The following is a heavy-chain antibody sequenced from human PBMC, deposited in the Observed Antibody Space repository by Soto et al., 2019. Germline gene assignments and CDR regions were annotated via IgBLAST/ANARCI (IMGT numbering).Heavy chain of an antibody. Sequence: SETLSLTCTVSGDSININYWNWVRQSPSKGLEWIGYIHNSGSTDQNPSLRSRVTVSLDTSKNQFSLTLTSVSAADTAVYYCARGRAVSRYFYFESWGQGTRVTVSS. CDR1: GDSININY. V-gene: IGHV4-4*09. J-gene: IGHJ4*02. D-gene: IGHD2-21*01. CDR3: ARGRAVSRYFYFES. CDR2: IHNSGST.